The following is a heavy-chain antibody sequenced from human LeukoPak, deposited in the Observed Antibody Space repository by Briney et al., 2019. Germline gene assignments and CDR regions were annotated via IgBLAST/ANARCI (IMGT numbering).Heavy chain of an antibody. J-gene: IGHJ4*02. CDR1: GFIFSSYS. Sequence: GGSLRLSCAASGFIFSSYSMNWVRQAPGKGLEWTSYIRSSSSTTYYADSVRGRFTISRDNAKNSLYLQMNSLRDEDTAVYYCAREGGSGSYFEDWGQGTLVTVSS. D-gene: IGHD3-10*01. V-gene: IGHV3-48*02. CDR2: IRSSSSTT. CDR3: AREGGSGSYFED.